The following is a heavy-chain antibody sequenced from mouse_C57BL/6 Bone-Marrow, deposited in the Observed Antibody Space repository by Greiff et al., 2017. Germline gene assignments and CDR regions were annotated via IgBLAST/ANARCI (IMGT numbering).Heavy chain of an antibody. CDR2: IHPNSGST. Sequence: VQRVESGAELVKPGASVKLSCKASGYTFTSYWMHWVKQRPGQGLEWIGMIHPNSGSTNYNEKFKSKATLTVDKSSSTAYMQLSSLTSEDSAVYYCARGLLRSFAYWGQGTLVTVSA. D-gene: IGHD1-1*01. J-gene: IGHJ3*01. V-gene: IGHV1-64*01. CDR3: ARGLLRSFAY. CDR1: GYTFTSYW.